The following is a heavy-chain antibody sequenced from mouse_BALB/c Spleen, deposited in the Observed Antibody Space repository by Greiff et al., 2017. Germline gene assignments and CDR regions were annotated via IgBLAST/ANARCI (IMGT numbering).Heavy chain of an antibody. CDR1: GFSLTSYG. CDR3: AKNYYYGSSYNYVDY. CDR2: IWRGGST. Sequence: QVQLQQSGPSLVQPSQSLSITCTVSGFSLTSYGVHWVRQSPGKGLEWLGVIWRGGSTDYNAAFMSRLSITKDNSKSQVFFKMNSLQADDTAIYYCAKNYYYGSSYNYVDYWGQGTTLTVSS. J-gene: IGHJ2*01. D-gene: IGHD1-1*01. V-gene: IGHV2-5-1*01.